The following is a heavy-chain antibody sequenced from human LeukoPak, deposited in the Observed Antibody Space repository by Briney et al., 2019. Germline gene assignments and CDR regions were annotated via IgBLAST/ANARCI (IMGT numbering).Heavy chain of an antibody. CDR3: ARGGIAAAGNWFDP. CDR2: INHSGST. D-gene: IGHD6-13*01. J-gene: IGHJ5*02. Sequence: SETLSLTCTVSGGSISSYYWSWIRQPPGKGLEWIVEINHSGSTNYNPSLKSRVTISVDTSKNQFSLKLSSVTAADTAVYYCARGGIAAAGNWFDPWGQGTLVTVSS. CDR1: GGSISSYY. V-gene: IGHV4-34*01.